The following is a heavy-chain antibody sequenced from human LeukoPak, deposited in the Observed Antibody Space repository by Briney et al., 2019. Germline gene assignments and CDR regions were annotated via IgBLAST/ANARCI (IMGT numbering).Heavy chain of an antibody. CDR2: ISRTGGST. V-gene: IGHV3-23*01. D-gene: IGHD5-18*01. Sequence: PGGSLRLSCAASEFTFSNFAMSWVRQAPGKGLEWVSAISRTGGSTYYADSVKGRFTISRDNSKNTLYLQMNSLRAEDTAVYYCAKDSQLWVTGTPKAHYWGQGTLVTVSS. CDR1: EFTFSNFA. CDR3: AKDSQLWVTGTPKAHY. J-gene: IGHJ4*02.